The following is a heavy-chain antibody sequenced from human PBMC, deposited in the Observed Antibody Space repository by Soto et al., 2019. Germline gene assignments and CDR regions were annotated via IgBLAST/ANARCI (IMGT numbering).Heavy chain of an antibody. Sequence: EVQLLESGGGWVQPGGALRLSCAASGYPFSNYAVTWVRQAPGKGLEWVSTISGSGGSTYYADSVKGRFTISRDNSKNTLYLQMNSLRAEDTAVYYCAKDQGSSWYEIDYWGQGTLVTVSS. CDR3: AKDQGSSWYEIDY. CDR2: ISGSGGST. D-gene: IGHD6-13*01. CDR1: GYPFSNYA. J-gene: IGHJ4*02. V-gene: IGHV3-23*01.